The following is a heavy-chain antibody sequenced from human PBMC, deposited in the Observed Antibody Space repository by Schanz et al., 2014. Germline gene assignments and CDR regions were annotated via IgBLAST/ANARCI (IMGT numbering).Heavy chain of an antibody. D-gene: IGHD1-1*01. CDR1: GFTFSIYA. CDR2: ISHDGYST. CDR3: ARDRRNADLDY. J-gene: IGHJ4*02. V-gene: IGHV3-64*04. Sequence: VQLVESGGGLVQPGGSLRLSCSASGFTFSIYAMHWVRQAPGKGLEYVSAISHDGYSTYYADSVKGRFTISRDNSKNTVYIQMNSLRAEDTALYYCARDRRNADLDYWGQGTLVTVSS.